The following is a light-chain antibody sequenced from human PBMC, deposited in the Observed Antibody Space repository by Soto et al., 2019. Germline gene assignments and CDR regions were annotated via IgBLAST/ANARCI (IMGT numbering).Light chain of an antibody. V-gene: IGLV4-69*01. CDR3: QTWGTDIVV. CDR1: SGHSSYA. J-gene: IGLJ2*01. Sequence: QSVLTQSPSASASLGASVKLTCTLSSGHSSYAITWYQQQPEKGPHYLMKLNSDGSHTKGDGIPDRFSGSSSGAERYLTISSLQSEDEADYYCQTWGTDIVVFGGGTKLTVL. CDR2: LNSDGSH.